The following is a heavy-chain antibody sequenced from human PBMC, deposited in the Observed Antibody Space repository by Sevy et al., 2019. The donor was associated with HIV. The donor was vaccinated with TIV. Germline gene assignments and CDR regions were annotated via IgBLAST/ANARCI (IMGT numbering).Heavy chain of an antibody. CDR3: ARRPLSRYYYYGMDV. J-gene: IGHJ6*02. CDR1: GFTFSSYA. D-gene: IGHD6-25*01. V-gene: IGHV3-30-3*01. CDR2: ISYDGSNK. Sequence: GGSLRLSCAASGFTFSSYAMHWVRQAPGKGLEWVAVISYDGSNKYYADSVKGRFTISRDNSKNTLYLQMNSLRAEDTAVYYGARRPLSRYYYYGMDVWGQGTTVTVSS.